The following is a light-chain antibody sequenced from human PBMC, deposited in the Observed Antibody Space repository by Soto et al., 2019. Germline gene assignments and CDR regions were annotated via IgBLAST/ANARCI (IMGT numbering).Light chain of an antibody. CDR1: QSISSW. CDR2: DAS. CDR3: KQYNSYWT. V-gene: IGKV1-5*01. J-gene: IGKJ4*02. Sequence: DIQRTPSPSTLSASVGARVTITCRASQSISSWLAWYQQKPGKAPKLLIYDASSLESGVPSRFRGSGSGTEFTLTISSLKPDEFATYYCKQYNSYWTFGEGTKVEIK.